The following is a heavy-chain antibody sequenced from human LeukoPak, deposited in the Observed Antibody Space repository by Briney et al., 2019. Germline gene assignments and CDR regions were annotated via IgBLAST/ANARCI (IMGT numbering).Heavy chain of an antibody. V-gene: IGHV4-34*01. Sequence: PSETLSLTCAVYGGSFSGYYWSWIRQPPGKGLEWIGEINHSGSTNYNPSLKSRVTISVDTSKNQFSLKLSSVTAADTAVYYCARRDDYIWGSYRTFDYWGQGTLVTVSS. D-gene: IGHD3-16*02. J-gene: IGHJ4*02. CDR2: INHSGST. CDR3: ARRDDYIWGSYRTFDY. CDR1: GGSFSGYY.